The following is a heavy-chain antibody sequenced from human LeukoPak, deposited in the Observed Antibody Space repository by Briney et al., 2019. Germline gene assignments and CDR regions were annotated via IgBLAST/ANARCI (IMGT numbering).Heavy chain of an antibody. D-gene: IGHD2-8*01. CDR2: DDEI. J-gene: IGHJ4*02. Sequence: DDEIIYAQNFQGRVTMTDDTSTNTAYMELSSLRSDDTAFYYCATNMGLLCTDGVCPEAFDLWGQGTLVTVSS. CDR3: ATNMGLLCTDGVCPEAFDL. V-gene: IGHV1-24*01.